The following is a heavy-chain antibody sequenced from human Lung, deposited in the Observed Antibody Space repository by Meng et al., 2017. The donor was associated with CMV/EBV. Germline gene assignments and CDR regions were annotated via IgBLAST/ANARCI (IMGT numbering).Heavy chain of an antibody. V-gene: IGHV4-4*02. CDR1: GDSISSSNW. CDR3: ARGDSSSSSSYCAY. CDR2: IYHSGST. Sequence: SETLSLXCAVSGDSISSSNWWSWVRQPPGKGLEWIGEIYHSGSTNYNPSLKSRVTISVDKSKNQFSLKLSSVTAADTAVYYCARGDSSSSSSYCAYWGQGTXVTVSS. D-gene: IGHD6-6*01. J-gene: IGHJ4*02.